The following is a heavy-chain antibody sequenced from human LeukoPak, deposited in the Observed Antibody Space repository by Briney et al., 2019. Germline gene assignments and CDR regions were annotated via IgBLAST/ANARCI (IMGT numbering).Heavy chain of an antibody. D-gene: IGHD3-16*01. V-gene: IGHV4-59*01. J-gene: IGHJ6*03. CDR3: ARTLRWFPQGTFYNFYMDV. CDR1: GGSISTNY. CDR2: IYYSGTT. Sequence: SETLSLTCTVSGGSISTNYWSWIRQPPGRGLEWIGYIYYSGTTNYSPSFKSRVTISVDTSKNQFSLKLTSVTAADTAVYYCARTLRWFPQGTFYNFYMDVWGKGTTVTVSS.